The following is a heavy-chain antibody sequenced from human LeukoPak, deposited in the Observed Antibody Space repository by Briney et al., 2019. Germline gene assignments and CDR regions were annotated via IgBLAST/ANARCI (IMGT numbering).Heavy chain of an antibody. V-gene: IGHV4-39*01. CDR1: GASISSSSSY. Sequence: SETLSLTCTVSGASISSSSSYWAWIRQPPGKGLEWIASTNYSGSTYYNPSLKSRVTISVDTSKQQFSLKLSSVTAADAAVYYCARGRPAAGQYFFDYWGQGALVTVSA. CDR2: TNYSGST. D-gene: IGHD6-13*01. J-gene: IGHJ4*02. CDR3: ARGRPAAGQYFFDY.